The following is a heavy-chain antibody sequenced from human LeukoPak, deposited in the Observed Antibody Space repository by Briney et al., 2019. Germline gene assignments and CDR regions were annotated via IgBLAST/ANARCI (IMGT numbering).Heavy chain of an antibody. Sequence: GGSLSLSCAASGFSFIAYSMNWVRQAPGKGLEWVSSISSGSKYIYYADSVKGGFTVSRENAKNTLYLQMNSLRAEDTAVYYCAKVDLSYADNEAFDIWGQGTMVTVSS. CDR1: GFSFIAYS. CDR3: AKVDLSYADNEAFDI. J-gene: IGHJ3*02. CDR2: ISSGSKYI. D-gene: IGHD1-1*01. V-gene: IGHV3-21*01.